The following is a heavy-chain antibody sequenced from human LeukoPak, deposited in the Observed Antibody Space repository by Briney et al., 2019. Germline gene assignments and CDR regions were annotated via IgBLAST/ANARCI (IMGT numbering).Heavy chain of an antibody. CDR3: AKDEGYCSSTSCYGFLDY. CDR1: GFTFSSYA. CDR2: ISGSGGST. Sequence: GASLRLSCAASGFTFSSYAMSWVRQAPGNGLEWVSAISGSGGSTYYADSVKGRFTISRDNSKNTLYLQMNSLRAEDTAVYYCAKDEGYCSSTSCYGFLDYWGQGTLVTVSS. V-gene: IGHV3-23*01. J-gene: IGHJ4*02. D-gene: IGHD2-2*01.